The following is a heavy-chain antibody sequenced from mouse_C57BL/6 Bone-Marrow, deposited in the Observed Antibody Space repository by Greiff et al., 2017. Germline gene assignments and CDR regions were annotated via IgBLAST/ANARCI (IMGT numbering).Heavy chain of an antibody. D-gene: IGHD4-1*01. V-gene: IGHV5-17*01. CDR2: ISSGSSTI. CDR1: GFTFSDYG. J-gene: IGHJ4*01. Sequence: EVKLVESGGGLVKPGGSLKLSCAASGFTFSDYGMHWVRKAPEKGLEWVAYISSGSSTIYYADTVKGRFTISRDNAKNTLFLQMTSLRSEDTAMYYCARGSNFDAMDYWGQGTSVTVSS. CDR3: ARGSNFDAMDY.